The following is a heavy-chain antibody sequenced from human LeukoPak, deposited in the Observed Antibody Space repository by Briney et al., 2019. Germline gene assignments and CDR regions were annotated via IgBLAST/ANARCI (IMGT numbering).Heavy chain of an antibody. CDR1: GFTFGDYN. V-gene: IGHV3-21*06. Sequence: PGGSLRLSCAGSGFTFGDYNINWVRQAPGKGLEWVSSFSSISGDIYYADSVKGRFTVSRDNAKNSLYLQMSSLRVEDTAIYYCARGSFVRPNWFDPWGQGTLVTVSS. D-gene: IGHD3-3*02. J-gene: IGHJ5*02. CDR2: FSSISGDI. CDR3: ARGSFVRPNWFDP.